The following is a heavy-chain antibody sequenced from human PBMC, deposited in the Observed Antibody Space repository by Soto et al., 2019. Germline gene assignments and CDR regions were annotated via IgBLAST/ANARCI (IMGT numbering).Heavy chain of an antibody. CDR1: GGTFSSYT. V-gene: IGHV1-69*08. CDR3: ARDRDTWGHIAVAGMTPLDY. J-gene: IGHJ4*02. D-gene: IGHD6-19*01. Sequence: QVQLVQSGAEVKKPGSSVKVSCKASGGTFSSYTISWVRQAPGQGLEWMGRIIPILGIANYAQKFQGRVTITADKSTSTAYMELSSLRSEDTAVYYCARDRDTWGHIAVAGMTPLDYWGQGTLVTVSS. CDR2: IIPILGIA.